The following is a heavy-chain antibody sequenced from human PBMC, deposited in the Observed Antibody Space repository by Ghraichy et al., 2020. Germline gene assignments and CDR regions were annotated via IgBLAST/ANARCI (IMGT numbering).Heavy chain of an antibody. CDR1: GFTVSSNY. D-gene: IGHD1-7*01. CDR3: ARGPGTTQNYYGMDV. V-gene: IGHV3-53*01. J-gene: IGHJ6*02. CDR2: IYSGGST. Sequence: GGSLRLSCAASGFTVSSNYMSWVRQAPGKGLEWVSVIYSGGSTYYADSVKGRFTISRDNSKNTLYLQMNSLRAEDTAVYYCARGPGTTQNYYGMDVWGQGTTVTVSS.